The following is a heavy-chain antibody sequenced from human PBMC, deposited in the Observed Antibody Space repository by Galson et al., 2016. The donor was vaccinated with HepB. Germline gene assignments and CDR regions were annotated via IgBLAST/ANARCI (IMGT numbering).Heavy chain of an antibody. V-gene: IGHV3-73*01. J-gene: IGHJ3*02. Sequence: SLRLSCAASGFTFSGSPLHWVRQASGKGLEWVGRIRRKTNNYETAYGVSVTGRFTISRDDSKKTAYLQMNSLKIEDAAVDYCTRPYYGDFGAFDIWGQGKMVTVAS. CDR1: GFTFSGSP. D-gene: IGHD4-17*01. CDR3: TRPYYGDFGAFDI. CDR2: IRRKTNNYET.